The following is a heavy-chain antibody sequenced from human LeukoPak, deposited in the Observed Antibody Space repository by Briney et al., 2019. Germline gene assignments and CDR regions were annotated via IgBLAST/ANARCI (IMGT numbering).Heavy chain of an antibody. CDR3: ARLPTRPKVTTYHYYYYMDV. J-gene: IGHJ6*03. CDR1: GYSISSGYY. CDR2: MYHSGST. Sequence: PSETLSLTCTVSGYSISSGYYWGWIRQPPGKGLEWIGSMYHSGSTYYNPSLKSRVTISVDTSKNQFSLKLSSVTAADTAVYYCARLPTRPKVTTYHYYYYMDVWGKGTTVTISS. D-gene: IGHD4-17*01. V-gene: IGHV4-38-2*02.